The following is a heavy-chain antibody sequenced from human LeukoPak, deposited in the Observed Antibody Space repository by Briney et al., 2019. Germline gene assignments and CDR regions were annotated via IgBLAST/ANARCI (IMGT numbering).Heavy chain of an antibody. V-gene: IGHV1-69*13. CDR1: GYTFTSYD. CDR2: IIPIFGTA. Sequence: GASVKVSCKASGYTFTSYDINWVRQAPGQGLEWMGGIIPIFGTANYAQKFQGRVTITADESTSTAYMELSSLRSEDTAVYYCARPVAFDIWGQGTMVTVSS. CDR3: ARPVAFDI. J-gene: IGHJ3*02.